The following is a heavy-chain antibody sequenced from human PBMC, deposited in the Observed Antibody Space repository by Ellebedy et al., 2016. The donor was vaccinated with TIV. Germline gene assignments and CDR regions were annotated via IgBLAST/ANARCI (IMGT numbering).Heavy chain of an antibody. CDR2: ISGSGDST. J-gene: IGHJ4*02. Sequence: GESLKISCVVSGFTFSSYAMSWVRQAPGKGLEWVSVISGSGDSTYYADSVKARFTISRDNSKNTLYLQMNSLRAEDTAVYYCAKNLVRWLQWDKWGQGTLVTVSS. CDR1: GFTFSSYA. CDR3: AKNLVRWLQWDK. V-gene: IGHV3-23*01. D-gene: IGHD5-24*01.